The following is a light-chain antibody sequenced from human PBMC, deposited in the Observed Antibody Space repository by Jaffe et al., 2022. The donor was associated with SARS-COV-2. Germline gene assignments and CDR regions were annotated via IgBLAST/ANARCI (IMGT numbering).Light chain of an antibody. CDR1: QSISSY. V-gene: IGKV1-39*01. J-gene: IGKJ1*01. CDR3: QQTYRAPPWT. Sequence: DIQMTQSPSSLSASVGDRVTITCRASQSISSYLNWYQQKPGKAPKLLISAASSLQSGVPSRFSGSGSGTHFTLTIFSLQPEDFATYYCQQTYRAPPWTFGQGTKVEIK. CDR2: AAS.